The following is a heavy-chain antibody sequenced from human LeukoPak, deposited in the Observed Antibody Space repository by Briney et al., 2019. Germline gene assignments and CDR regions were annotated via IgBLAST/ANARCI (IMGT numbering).Heavy chain of an antibody. J-gene: IGHJ5*02. CDR2: IYYSGST. V-gene: IGHV4-39*01. D-gene: IGHD3-10*01. CDR1: GGSISSSSYY. Sequence: KTSETLSLTCTVSGGSISSSSYYWGWIRQPPGKGLEWIGSIYYSGSTYYNPSLKSRVTISVDTSKNQFSLKLSSVTAADTAVYYCARQSRITMVRGVIPNWFDPWGQGTLVTVSS. CDR3: ARQSRITMVRGVIPNWFDP.